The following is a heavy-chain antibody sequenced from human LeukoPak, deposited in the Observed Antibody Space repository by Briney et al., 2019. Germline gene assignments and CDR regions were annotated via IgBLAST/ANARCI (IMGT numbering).Heavy chain of an antibody. V-gene: IGHV3-48*03. Sequence: GGSLRLSCAASGFTFSSYEMNWVRQAPGKGLEWVSYISSRGSTIYYADSVKGRFTLSRDNAKNTLYLQVNSLRAEDTAVYYCARGFSPLGYCSGGSCYSSFDYWGQGSLASVSS. CDR2: ISSRGSTI. CDR1: GFTFSSYE. D-gene: IGHD2-15*01. J-gene: IGHJ4*02. CDR3: ARGFSPLGYCSGGSCYSSFDY.